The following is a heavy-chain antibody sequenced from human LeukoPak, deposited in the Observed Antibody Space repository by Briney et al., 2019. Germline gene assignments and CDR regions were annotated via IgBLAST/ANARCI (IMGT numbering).Heavy chain of an antibody. V-gene: IGHV1-69*05. D-gene: IGHD2-21*01. CDR2: IIPIFGTA. J-gene: IGHJ3*02. CDR1: GGTFISYA. CDR3: ARESEVKAFDI. Sequence: SXKVSCRASGGTFISYAISWVRQAPGQGLEWMGGIIPIFGTANYAQKFQGRVTITTDESTSTAYMELSSLRSEDTAVYYCARESEVKAFDIWGQGTMVTVSS.